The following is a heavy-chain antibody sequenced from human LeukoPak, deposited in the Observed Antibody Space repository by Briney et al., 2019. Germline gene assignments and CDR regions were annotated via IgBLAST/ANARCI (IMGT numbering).Heavy chain of an antibody. Sequence: AGGSLRLSCAASGFTFSSYAMSWVCQAPGKGLEWVSAISGSGGSTYYADSVKGRFTISRDNSKNTLYLQMNSLRAEDTAVYYCAKVGDYSNYENAFDIWGQGTMVTVSS. CDR1: GFTFSSYA. CDR2: ISGSGGST. D-gene: IGHD4-11*01. J-gene: IGHJ3*02. CDR3: AKVGDYSNYENAFDI. V-gene: IGHV3-23*01.